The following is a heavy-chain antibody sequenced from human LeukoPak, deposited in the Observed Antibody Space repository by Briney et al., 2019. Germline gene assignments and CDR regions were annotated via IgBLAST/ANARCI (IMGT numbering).Heavy chain of an antibody. CDR1: GDSISSSPYY. V-gene: IGHV4-39*07. CDR3: AREGYTMIPEEFDY. CDR2: IYYSGST. J-gene: IGHJ4*02. D-gene: IGHD3-22*01. Sequence: SETLSLTCTVSGDSISSSPYYWGWIRQSPGKGLEWIGSIYYSGSTYYNPSLKSRVTISVDTSKNQLSLKLSSVTAADTAVYYCAREGYTMIPEEFDYWGQGTLVTVSS.